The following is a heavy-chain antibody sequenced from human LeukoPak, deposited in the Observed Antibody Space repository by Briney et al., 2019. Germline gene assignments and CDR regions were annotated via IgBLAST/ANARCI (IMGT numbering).Heavy chain of an antibody. CDR1: GGSISGTDYY. D-gene: IGHD3-9*01. Sequence: PSETLSLTCTVSGGSISGTDYYWGWIRQPPGKGLEWIGSIYYSGSTYYNPSLKSRVTISVDPSKNQFSLKLSSVTAADTAVYYCASSYYDILTGYYYFDYWGQGTLVTVSS. CDR3: ASSYYDILTGYYYFDY. V-gene: IGHV4-39*01. J-gene: IGHJ4*02. CDR2: IYYSGST.